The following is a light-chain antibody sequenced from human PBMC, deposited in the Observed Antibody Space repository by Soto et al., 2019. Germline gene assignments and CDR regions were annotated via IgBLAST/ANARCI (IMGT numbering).Light chain of an antibody. CDR2: DVT. Sequence: QSALTQPASMSGSPGQSITTSCTGTSSDVGGYNYVSWYQQHPGKAPKLMIYDVTNRPSGVSNRFSGSKSGNTASLTISGLQAEDEADYYCSSYTGSNTYVFGTGTKLTVL. J-gene: IGLJ1*01. V-gene: IGLV2-14*01. CDR3: SSYTGSNTYV. CDR1: SSDVGGYNY.